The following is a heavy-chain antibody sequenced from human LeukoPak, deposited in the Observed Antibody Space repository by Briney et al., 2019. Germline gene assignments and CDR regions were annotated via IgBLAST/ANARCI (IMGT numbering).Heavy chain of an antibody. V-gene: IGHV3-30*18. CDR2: ISYDGSNI. CDR1: GFTLSSYG. J-gene: IGHJ4*02. D-gene: IGHD6-19*01. Sequence: GGSLRLSCAASGFTLSSYGMHWVRQAPGKGLEWVAVISYDGSNIYYADSVKGRFTISRDNPKNTLYLQMNSLRAEDTAVYYCAKPASGWPPAFDYWGQGTLVTVSS. CDR3: AKPASGWPPAFDY.